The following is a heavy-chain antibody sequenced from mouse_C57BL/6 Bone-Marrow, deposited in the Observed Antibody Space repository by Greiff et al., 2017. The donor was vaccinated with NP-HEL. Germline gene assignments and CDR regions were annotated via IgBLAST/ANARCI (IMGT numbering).Heavy chain of an antibody. CDR2: INPNYGTT. V-gene: IGHV1-39*01. J-gene: IGHJ2*01. Sequence: VQLQQSGPELVKPGASVKISCKASGYSFTDYNMHWVKQSTGKSLEWIGVINPNYGTTSYTQKFKGKATLSVDQSSSTASLQLNSLTSEESEVDYCESGGALGDWGQGTTLTVSS. CDR1: GYSFTDYN. CDR3: ESGGALGD.